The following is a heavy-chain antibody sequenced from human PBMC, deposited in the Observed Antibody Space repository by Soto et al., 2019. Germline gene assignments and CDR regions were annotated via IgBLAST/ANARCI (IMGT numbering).Heavy chain of an antibody. D-gene: IGHD1-1*01. CDR1: GYAFTTYG. V-gene: IGHV1-18*01. Sequence: QVHLVQSGAEVKKPGASVKVSCKGSGYAFTTYGITWVRQAPGQGLEWTGWISAHSGNTNNAQKLQGRVTVTRDTSTSTAYMELRSMRSDDTAVYYCARGRYGDYWGQGALVTVSS. CDR3: ARGRYGDY. J-gene: IGHJ4*02. CDR2: ISAHSGNT.